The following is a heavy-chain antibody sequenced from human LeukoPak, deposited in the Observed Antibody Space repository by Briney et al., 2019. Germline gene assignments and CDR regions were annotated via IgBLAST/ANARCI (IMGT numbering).Heavy chain of an antibody. CDR2: INSDGSST. J-gene: IGHJ4*02. Sequence: GGSLRLSCAASGFTFSSYWMHWVRQAPGKGLVWVSRINSDGSSTSYADSVKGRFTISRDNAKNTLYLQMNRLRAEDTAVYYCARLGYSSRYYFDYWGQGTLVTVSS. CDR1: GFTFSSYW. V-gene: IGHV3-74*01. D-gene: IGHD2-15*01. CDR3: ARLGYSSRYYFDY.